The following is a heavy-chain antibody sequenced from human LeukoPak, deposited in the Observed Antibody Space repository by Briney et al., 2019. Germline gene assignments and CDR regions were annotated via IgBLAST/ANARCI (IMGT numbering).Heavy chain of an antibody. J-gene: IGHJ6*02. V-gene: IGHV4-59*01. CDR3: ARVGGGIYYYYYYGMDV. CDR2: IYYSGST. Sequence: PSETLSLTCTVSGGSISIYYWSWIRQPPGKGLEWIGYIYYSGSTNYNPSLKSRVTISVDTSKNQFSLKLSSVTAADTAVYYCARVGGGIYYYYYYGMDVWGQGTTVTVS. D-gene: IGHD2-15*01. CDR1: GGSISIYY.